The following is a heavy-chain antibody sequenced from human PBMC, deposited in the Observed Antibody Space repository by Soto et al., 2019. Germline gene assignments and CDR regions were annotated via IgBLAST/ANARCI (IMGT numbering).Heavy chain of an antibody. CDR3: ASPGYCSSTSCRYGSGRGWYFDL. V-gene: IGHV4-34*01. J-gene: IGHJ2*01. Sequence: QVQLQQWGAGLLKPSETLSLTCAVYGGSFSGYYWSWIRQPPGKGLEWIGEINHSGSTNYNPSLKSRVTLSVDTSKNQFSLKLSSVPAADTAVYYCASPGYCSSTSCRYGSGRGWYFDLWGRGTLVTVSS. CDR2: INHSGST. D-gene: IGHD2-2*01. CDR1: GGSFSGYY.